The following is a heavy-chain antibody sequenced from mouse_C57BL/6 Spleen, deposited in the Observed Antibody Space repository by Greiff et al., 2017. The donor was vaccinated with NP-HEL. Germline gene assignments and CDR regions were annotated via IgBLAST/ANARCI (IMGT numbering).Heavy chain of an antibody. CDR1: GYTFTDYY. V-gene: IGHV1-19*01. Sequence: VHVKQSGPVLVKPGASVKMSCKASGYTFTDYYMNWVKQSHGKSLEWIGVINPYNGGTSYNQKFKGKATLTVDKSSSTAYMELNSLTSEDSAVYYCARPYGSETYFDYWGQGTTLTVSS. J-gene: IGHJ2*01. CDR2: INPYNGGT. D-gene: IGHD1-1*01. CDR3: ARPYGSETYFDY.